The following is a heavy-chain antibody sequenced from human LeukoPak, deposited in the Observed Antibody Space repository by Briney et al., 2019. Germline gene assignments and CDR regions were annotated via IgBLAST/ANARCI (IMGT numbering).Heavy chain of an antibody. CDR3: ARSKYCSSTSCWGFDY. Sequence: GASVKVSCKASGYTFTSYGISWVRQAPGQGLEWMGWISAYNGNTNYAQKLQGRVTMTTDTSTSTAYMELRSLRSDNTAVYYCARSKYCSSTSCWGFDYWGQGTLVTVSS. J-gene: IGHJ4*02. D-gene: IGHD2-2*01. CDR2: ISAYNGNT. CDR1: GYTFTSYG. V-gene: IGHV1-18*01.